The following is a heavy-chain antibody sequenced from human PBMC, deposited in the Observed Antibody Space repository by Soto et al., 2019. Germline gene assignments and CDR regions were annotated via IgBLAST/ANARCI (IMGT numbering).Heavy chain of an antibody. J-gene: IGHJ6*03. CDR2: IYYSGST. CDR1: GGSISSYY. V-gene: IGHV4-59*08. D-gene: IGHD3-3*01. CDR3: ARQPYYDFWSGTAGYMDV. Sequence: SETLSLTCTVSGGSISSYYWSWIRQPPGKGLEWIGYIYYSGSTNYNPSLKSRVTISVDTSKNQFSLKLSSVTAADTAVYYCARQPYYDFWSGTAGYMDVWGKGTTVTVSS.